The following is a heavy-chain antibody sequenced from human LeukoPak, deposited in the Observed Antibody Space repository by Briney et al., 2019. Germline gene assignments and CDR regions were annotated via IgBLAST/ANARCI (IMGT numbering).Heavy chain of an antibody. J-gene: IGHJ4*02. CDR3: ARRQIYFDY. Sequence: SETQSLTCTVSGGSISPYFWSWIRQPPGKGLEWIGYIYATGSTNYNPSLKSRVTISVDTSKNQFSLKLSSVTAADTAVYYCARRQIYFDYWGQGTLVTVSS. CDR2: IYATGST. CDR1: GGSISPYF. V-gene: IGHV4-4*09.